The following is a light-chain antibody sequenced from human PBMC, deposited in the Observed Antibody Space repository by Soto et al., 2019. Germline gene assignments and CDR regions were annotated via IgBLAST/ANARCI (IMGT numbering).Light chain of an antibody. CDR2: GAS. J-gene: IGKJ1*01. CDR1: QSISNY. V-gene: IGKV1-39*01. Sequence: DIQMTQSPSSLSASVGDRVTITCRASQSISNYLNWYQHKPGKAPKVLIYGASNLQSGVPSRFSGSESGTDFTLTISSLQREDFATYFCQQSYSSSWTFGPGTKVDI. CDR3: QQSYSSSWT.